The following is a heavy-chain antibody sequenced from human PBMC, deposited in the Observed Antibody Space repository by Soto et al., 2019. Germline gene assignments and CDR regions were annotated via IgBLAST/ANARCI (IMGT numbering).Heavy chain of an antibody. J-gene: IGHJ1*01. D-gene: IGHD2-21*02. V-gene: IGHV3-30*03. CDR3: ARGCVGDCYGSEYFQL. CDR2: ISWDGTQK. CDR1: GFTFSSHG. Sequence: QVQLVESGGGVVQPGRSLRLSCAASGFTFSSHGMHWVRQAPGKGLEWVGVISWDGTQKYYADSVKGRFTISRDNSKNTLYLQMNSLRAEDTAVFYCARGCVGDCYGSEYFQLWGQGTLVTVSS.